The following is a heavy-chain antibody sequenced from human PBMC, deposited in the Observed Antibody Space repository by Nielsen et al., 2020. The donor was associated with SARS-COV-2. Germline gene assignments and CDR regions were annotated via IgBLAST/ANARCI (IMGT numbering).Heavy chain of an antibody. J-gene: IGHJ3*01. CDR3: ARGAEQWTRTFHV. CDR1: GFTFSRFW. V-gene: IGHV3-7*01. D-gene: IGHD6-19*01. CDR2: IKAVGREE. Sequence: GGSLRLSFEASGFTFSRFWMSWLRQAPGKGLEWVANIKAVGREEFYEDSVKGRFAISRDNVENSLYLQMNNLRAEDTAVYYCARGAEQWTRTFHVWGQGTMVTVSS.